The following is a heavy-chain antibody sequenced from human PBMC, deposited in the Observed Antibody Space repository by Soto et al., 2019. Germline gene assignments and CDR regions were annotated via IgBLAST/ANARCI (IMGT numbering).Heavy chain of an antibody. CDR3: ARDPGYCTNGVCPIFDF. V-gene: IGHV4-59*02. Sequence: PETLSLTCTVSGDSVTNDFWSWMRQPPGKGQEWIGHMYHGGRTNCRPSLKSRVTMSLDSSKNQFSLNLSSVTAADTAVYFCARDPGYCTNGVCPIFDFWGQGVLVTVSS. CDR2: MYHGGRT. D-gene: IGHD2-8*01. CDR1: GDSVTNDF. J-gene: IGHJ4*02.